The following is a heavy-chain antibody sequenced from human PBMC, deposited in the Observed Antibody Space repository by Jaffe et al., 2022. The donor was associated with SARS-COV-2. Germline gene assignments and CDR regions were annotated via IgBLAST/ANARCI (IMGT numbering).Heavy chain of an antibody. CDR1: GYSISSGYY. CDR3: ARIVGATQPFDG. V-gene: IGHV4-38-2*02. J-gene: IGHJ4*02. Sequence: QVQLQESGPGLVKPSETLSLTCTVSGYSISSGYYWGWIRQPPGKGLEWIGSMYHSGSTYYNPSLKSRVTISVDTSKNQFSLKLSSVTAADTAVYYCARIVGATQPFDGWGQGTLVTVSS. D-gene: IGHD1-26*01. CDR2: MYHSGST.